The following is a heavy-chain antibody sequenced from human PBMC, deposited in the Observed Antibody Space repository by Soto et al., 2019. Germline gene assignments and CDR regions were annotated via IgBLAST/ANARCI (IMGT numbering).Heavy chain of an antibody. J-gene: IGHJ3*02. D-gene: IGHD6-6*01. CDR2: INPNSGGT. Sequence: EASVKVSCKASGYTFTGYYMHWVRQAPGQGLEWMGWINPNSGGTNYAQKFQGWVTMTRDTSISTAYMELSRLRSDDTAVYYCARDRSSSSPVVARLTAFDIWGQGTMVTVSS. CDR1: GYTFTGYY. V-gene: IGHV1-2*04. CDR3: ARDRSSSSPVVARLTAFDI.